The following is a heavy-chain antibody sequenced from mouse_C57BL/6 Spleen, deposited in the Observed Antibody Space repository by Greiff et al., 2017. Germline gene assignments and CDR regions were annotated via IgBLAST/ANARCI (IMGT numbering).Heavy chain of an antibody. J-gene: IGHJ2*01. CDR3: TRITTVNYFDY. D-gene: IGHD1-1*01. CDR2: IDPEDGDT. CDR1: GFNIKDYY. Sequence: VQLQQSGAELVRPGASVKLSCTASGFNIKDYYMHWVKQRPEQGLEWIVRIDPEDGDTEYAPKFQGKATMTADTSSNTAYLPLSSLTSEDTAVYYCTRITTVNYFDYWGQGTTLTVSS. V-gene: IGHV14-1*01.